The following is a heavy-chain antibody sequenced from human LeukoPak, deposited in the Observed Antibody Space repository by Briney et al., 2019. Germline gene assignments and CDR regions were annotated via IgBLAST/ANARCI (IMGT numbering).Heavy chain of an antibody. V-gene: IGHV3-21*01. CDR2: ISSSSSYI. J-gene: IGHJ4*02. CDR3: ARDRGIGSYPPEAFDY. Sequence: GGSLRLSCAASGFTFSSYSMNWVRQAPGKGLEWVSSISSSSSYIYYADSVKGRFTISRDNAKNSLYLQMNSLRAEDTAVYYCARDRGIGSYPPEAFDYWGQGTLVTVSS. D-gene: IGHD1-26*01. CDR1: GFTFSSYS.